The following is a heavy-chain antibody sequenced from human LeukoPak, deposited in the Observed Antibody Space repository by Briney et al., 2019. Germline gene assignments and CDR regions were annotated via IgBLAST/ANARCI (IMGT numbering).Heavy chain of an antibody. CDR3: ARERGRGVISPYFDW. CDR2: LYSGGRT. V-gene: IGHV3-66*01. Sequence: GGSLRLSCAASGFTVSTNYMSWVRQVPGKGLEWVSVLYSGGRTDYADSVKGRFIISRDNSRNTLFLQMYSLRAEDTAVYHCARERGRGVISPYFDWWGQGTLVTVSS. CDR1: GFTVSTNY. J-gene: IGHJ4*02. D-gene: IGHD3-10*01.